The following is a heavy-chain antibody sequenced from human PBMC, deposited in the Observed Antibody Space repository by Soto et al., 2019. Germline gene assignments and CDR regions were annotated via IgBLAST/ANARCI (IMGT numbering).Heavy chain of an antibody. V-gene: IGHV3-9*01. CDR1: GFTFDDYA. Sequence: SLRLSCAASGFTFDDYAMHWVRQAPGKGLEWVSGISWNSGSIGYADSVKGRFTISRDNAKNSLYLQMNSLRAEDTALYYCAKDFRSIVVAHLDYWGQGTLVTVSS. D-gene: IGHD3-22*01. J-gene: IGHJ4*02. CDR3: AKDFRSIVVAHLDY. CDR2: ISWNSGSI.